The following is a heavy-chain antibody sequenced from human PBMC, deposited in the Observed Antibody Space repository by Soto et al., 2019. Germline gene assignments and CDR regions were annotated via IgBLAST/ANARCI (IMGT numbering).Heavy chain of an antibody. D-gene: IGHD6-13*01. J-gene: IGHJ5*02. CDR1: GGTFSSYG. CDR3: ARAHGSSWYNWFDP. CDR2: IIPLFGTT. Sequence: QVLLVQSGAEVKKPGSSVKVSCKASGGTFSSYGISWVRQTPGRGLEWMGGIIPLFGTTNYAQKFRGRVTVTADESMSTVYMELRSLSFEDTAVYYCARAHGSSWYNWFDPWGQGTLVTVSS. V-gene: IGHV1-69*01.